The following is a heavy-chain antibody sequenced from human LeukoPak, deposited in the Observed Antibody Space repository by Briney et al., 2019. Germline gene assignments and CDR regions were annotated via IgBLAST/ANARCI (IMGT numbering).Heavy chain of an antibody. V-gene: IGHV3-11*06. CDR2: ISGSSGST. D-gene: IGHD3-22*01. CDR1: GFTFSNYY. J-gene: IGHJ4*02. CDR3: ARDQGENYDSSGYYPY. Sequence: GGSLRLSCAASGFTFSNYYMSWIRQPPGKGLEWVSYISGSSGSTNYADSVMGRFTISRDNGKNSLYLQMNSLRAEDTAAYYCARDQGENYDSSGYYPYWGQGTLVTVSS.